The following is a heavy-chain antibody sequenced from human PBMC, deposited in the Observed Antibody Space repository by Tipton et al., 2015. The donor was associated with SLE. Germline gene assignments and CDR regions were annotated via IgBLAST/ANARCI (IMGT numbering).Heavy chain of an antibody. Sequence: SLRLSCAASGFTFSTFWMSWVRQAPGKGLEWVANIKQDGSEEYYVDSVKGRFTISRDNAKNSLYLQMNSLRAEDTAVYYCAKRHSSSRRPVDYWGQGTLVTVSS. J-gene: IGHJ4*02. V-gene: IGHV3-7*03. D-gene: IGHD6-6*01. CDR2: IKQDGSEE. CDR3: AKRHSSSRRPVDY. CDR1: GFTFSTFW.